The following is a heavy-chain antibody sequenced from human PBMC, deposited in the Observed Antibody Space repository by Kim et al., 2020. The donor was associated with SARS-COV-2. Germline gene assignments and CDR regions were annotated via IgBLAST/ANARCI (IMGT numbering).Heavy chain of an antibody. CDR2: IYYSGST. J-gene: IGHJ4*02. Sequence: SETLSLTCTVSGGSISSYYWSWIRQPPGKGLEWIGYIYYSGSTNYNPSLKSRVTISVDTSKNQFSLKLSSVTAADTAVYYCAREKGGPPDYGGRYYFDYWGQGTLVTVSS. CDR1: GGSISSYY. CDR3: AREKGGPPDYGGRYYFDY. D-gene: IGHD4-17*01. V-gene: IGHV4-59*01.